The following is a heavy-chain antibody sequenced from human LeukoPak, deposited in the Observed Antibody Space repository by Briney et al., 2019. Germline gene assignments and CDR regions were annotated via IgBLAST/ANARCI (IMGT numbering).Heavy chain of an antibody. V-gene: IGHV4-30-2*01. CDR2: IYHSGST. Sequence: SQTLSLTCAVSGVSISSGGYSWSWIRQPPGKGLEWIGYIYHSGSTYYNPSLKSRVTISVDRSKNQFSLKLSSVTAADTAVYYCARVSGGGNPHFDYWGQGTLVTVSS. D-gene: IGHD4-23*01. CDR3: ARVSGGGNPHFDY. J-gene: IGHJ4*02. CDR1: GVSISSGGYS.